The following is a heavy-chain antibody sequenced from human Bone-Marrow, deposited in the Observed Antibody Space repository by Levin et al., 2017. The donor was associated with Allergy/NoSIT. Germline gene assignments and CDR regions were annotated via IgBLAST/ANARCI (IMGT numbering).Heavy chain of an antibody. D-gene: IGHD3-22*01. CDR2: ISYDGSNK. Sequence: GGSLRLSCAASGFTFSSYGMHWVRQAPGKGLEWVAVISYDGSNKYYADSVKGRFTISRDNSKNTLYLQMNSLRAEDTAVYYCAKLAPSSAYYYDSSGFLRYFDLWGRGTLVTVSS. J-gene: IGHJ2*01. CDR3: AKLAPSSAYYYDSSGFLRYFDL. V-gene: IGHV3-30*18. CDR1: GFTFSSYG.